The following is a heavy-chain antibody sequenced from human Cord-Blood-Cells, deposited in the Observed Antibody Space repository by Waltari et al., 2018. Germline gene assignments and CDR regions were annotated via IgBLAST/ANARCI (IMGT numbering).Heavy chain of an antibody. D-gene: IGHD6-13*01. CDR3: ARVKPPAAGTACDI. Sequence: QVQLVQSGAEVKKPGASVKVSCKASGYTFTGYYMHWVRQAPGQGLEWMRWVDPDSGGTNDAQKFQGMVTMTRGTSSSTADMVLGRLRSDGTAVYYCARVKPPAAGTACDIWGQGTMVTVAS. CDR1: GYTFTGYY. CDR2: VDPDSGGT. J-gene: IGHJ3*02. V-gene: IGHV1-2*02.